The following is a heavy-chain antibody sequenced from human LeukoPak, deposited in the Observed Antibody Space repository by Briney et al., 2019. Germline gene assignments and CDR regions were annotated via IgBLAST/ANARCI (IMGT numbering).Heavy chain of an antibody. CDR2: INTDGSST. D-gene: IGHD2-21*01. J-gene: IGHJ4*02. CDR1: GFSFSAYY. CDR3: ATLSYCRGDC. Sequence: GGSLRLSCAASGFSFSAYYMHWVCQVPGKGLVWVSRINTDGSSTAYADSVKGRFTISRDNAKNTLYLQMNSLRDEDTAVYYCATLSYCRGDCWGQGTLVTVSS. V-gene: IGHV3-74*01.